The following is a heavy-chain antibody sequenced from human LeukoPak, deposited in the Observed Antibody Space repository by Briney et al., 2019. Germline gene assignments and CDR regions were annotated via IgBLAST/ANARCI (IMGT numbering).Heavy chain of an antibody. CDR2: IRSKAYGGTT. D-gene: IGHD1-26*01. V-gene: IGHV3-49*03. J-gene: IGHJ4*02. CDR3: TRVNSGSYGTPFDY. Sequence: GGSLRLSCTASGFTFGDYAMSWFRQAPGKGLEWVGFIRSKAYGGTTEYAASVKGRFTISRDDSKSIAYLQMNSLKTEDTAVYYCTRVNSGSYGTPFDYWGQGTLVTVSS. CDR1: GFTFGDYA.